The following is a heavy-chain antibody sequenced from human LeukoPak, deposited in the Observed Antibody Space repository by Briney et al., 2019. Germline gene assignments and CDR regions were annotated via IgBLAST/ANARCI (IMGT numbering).Heavy chain of an antibody. CDR1: GGSFSGYY. V-gene: IGHV4-34*01. CDR2: INHSGST. J-gene: IGHJ4*02. D-gene: IGHD2-15*01. CDR3: AGGPRYCSGGSCSMNFDY. Sequence: SETLSLTCAVYGGSFSGYYWSWIRQPPGKWLEWIGEINHSGSTNYNPSLKSRVTISVDTSKNQFSLKLSSVTAADTAVYYCAGGPRYCSGGSCSMNFDYWGQGTLVTVSS.